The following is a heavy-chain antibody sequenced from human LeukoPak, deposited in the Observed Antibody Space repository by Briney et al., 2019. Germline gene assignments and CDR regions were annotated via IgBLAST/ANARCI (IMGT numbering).Heavy chain of an antibody. CDR3: ARVYCSSIRCYPNYFDY. D-gene: IGHD2-2*01. CDR2: IIPIFGTA. J-gene: IGHJ4*02. V-gene: IGHV1-69*05. Sequence: ASVKVSCTASGGTFSSYAISWVRQAPGQGLEWMGGIIPIFGTANYAQKFQGRVTITTDESASTAYMELSSLRSEDTAVYYCARVYCSSIRCYPNYFDYWGQGTLVTVSS. CDR1: GGTFSSYA.